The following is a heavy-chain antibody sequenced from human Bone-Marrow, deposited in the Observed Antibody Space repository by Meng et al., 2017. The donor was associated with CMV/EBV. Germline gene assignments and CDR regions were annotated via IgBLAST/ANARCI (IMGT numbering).Heavy chain of an antibody. Sequence: FTFNNCVMHWVRQAPGKGLEWVALISFDGSNKYYVDSVKGRFTVSRDNSKKILYLQMNSLRLEDTAVYYCARDRVTGELLPADYFQNWGQGTLVTVSS. CDR3: ARDRVTGELLPADYFQN. CDR1: FTFNNCV. V-gene: IGHV3-30*04. J-gene: IGHJ1*01. D-gene: IGHD1-26*01. CDR2: ISFDGSNK.